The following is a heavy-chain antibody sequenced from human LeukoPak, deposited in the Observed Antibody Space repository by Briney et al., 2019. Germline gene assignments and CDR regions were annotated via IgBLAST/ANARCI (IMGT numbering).Heavy chain of an antibody. CDR3: ARADFVDAGPYLIGP. J-gene: IGHJ5*02. Sequence: ASVRVSCKTSGYSFTDYYIHWVRQAPGQGLEWMGWINPKSGRTSSARKFQDRVTMTRDPSISTVYMDMAWLTSDDTAIYFCARADFVDAGPYLIGPWGQGTLDTVSS. V-gene: IGHV1-2*02. D-gene: IGHD3-3*01. CDR2: INPKSGRT. CDR1: GYSFTDYY.